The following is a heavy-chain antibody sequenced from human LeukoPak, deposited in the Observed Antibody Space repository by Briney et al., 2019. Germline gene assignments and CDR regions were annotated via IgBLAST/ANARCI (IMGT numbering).Heavy chain of an antibody. V-gene: IGHV4-34*01. Sequence: SETLSLTCAVYGGSFSGYYWSWIRQPPGKGLEWIGEINHSGSTNYNPSLKSRVTISVDTSKNQFSLKLSSVTAADTAVYYCARPPRSRWSERGWFDPWGQGTLVTVSS. CDR3: ARPPRSRWSERGWFDP. CDR2: INHSGST. D-gene: IGHD3-3*01. CDR1: GGSFSGYY. J-gene: IGHJ5*02.